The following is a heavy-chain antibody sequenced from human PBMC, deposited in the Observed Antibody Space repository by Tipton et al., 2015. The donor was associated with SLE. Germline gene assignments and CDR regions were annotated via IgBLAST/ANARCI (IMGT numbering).Heavy chain of an antibody. CDR2: ISSSSSYI. J-gene: IGHJ4*02. Sequence: QLVQSGAEVKKPGESLRISCKGSGYSFTSYWISWVRQAPGKGLEWVSSISSSSSYIYYADSVKGRFTISRDNAKNSLYLQMNSLRAEDTAVYYCARLGLGWGYDWGQGTLVTVSS. CDR3: ARLGLGWGYD. CDR1: GYSFTSYW. V-gene: IGHV3-21*01. D-gene: IGHD2-21*01.